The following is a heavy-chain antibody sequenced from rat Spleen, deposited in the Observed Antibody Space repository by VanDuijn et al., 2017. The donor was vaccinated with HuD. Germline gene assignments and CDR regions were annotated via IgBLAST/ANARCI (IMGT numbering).Heavy chain of an antibody. CDR3: AREGSTVDY. V-gene: IGHV3-3*01. J-gene: IGHJ2*01. Sequence: EVQLQESGPGLVKPSQSLSLTCSVTGYSITSGYRWNWIRKFPGNKLEWMGYINNAGSTNYNPSLKSRISITRDSSKNQFFLQLNSVTTEDTATYYCAREGSTVDYWGQGVMVTVSS. D-gene: IGHD1-8*01. CDR1: GYSITSGYR. CDR2: INNAGST.